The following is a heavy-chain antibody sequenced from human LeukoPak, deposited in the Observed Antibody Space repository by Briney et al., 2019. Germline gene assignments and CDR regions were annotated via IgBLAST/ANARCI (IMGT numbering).Heavy chain of an antibody. CDR2: SYHTGTI. CDR1: GGSISSSTYY. J-gene: IGHJ4*02. D-gene: IGHD3-22*01. CDR3: ARNYYDSSGYYYNDY. V-gene: IGHV4-31*03. Sequence: SETLSLTCTVSGGSISSSTYYWSWIRQHPGKGLEWIGYSYHTGTIYYNPSLKSRLTISVDTSKNQFSLKLSSVTAADTAVYYCARNYYDSSGYYYNDYWGQGILVTVSS.